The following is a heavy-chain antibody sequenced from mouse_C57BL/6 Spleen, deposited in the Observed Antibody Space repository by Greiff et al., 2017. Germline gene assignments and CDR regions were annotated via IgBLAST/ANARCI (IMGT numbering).Heavy chain of an antibody. Sequence: EVKLLESGGGLVQPGESLKLSCESNEYEFPSHDMSWVRKTPEKRLELVAAINSDGGSTYYPDTMERRFIISRDNTKKTLYLQMCSLRSEDTALYYCASITTVAYYFDYWGQGTTLTVSS. D-gene: IGHD1-1*01. J-gene: IGHJ2*01. CDR1: EYEFPSHD. CDR2: INSDGGST. CDR3: ASITTVAYYFDY. V-gene: IGHV5-2*01.